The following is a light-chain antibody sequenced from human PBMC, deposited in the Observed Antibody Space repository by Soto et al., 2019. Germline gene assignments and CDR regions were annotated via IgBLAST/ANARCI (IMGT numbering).Light chain of an antibody. CDR3: QHRGKWPRT. CDR2: GAS. V-gene: IGKV3-11*01. J-gene: IGKJ2*01. CDR1: QSVSSY. Sequence: EIVLTQSPATLSLSPGERATLSCRASQSVSSYLAWYQQKPGQVPRLLIYGASNRATGIPARFSGSGSGTDFVLTISSLESEDFAVYYCQHRGKWPRTFGQGTKLEIK.